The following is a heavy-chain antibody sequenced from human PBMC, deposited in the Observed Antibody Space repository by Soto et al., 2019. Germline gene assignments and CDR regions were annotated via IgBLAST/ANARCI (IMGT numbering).Heavy chain of an antibody. Sequence: ASVKVSCKASGYTFTGYYMRWVRQAPGQGLEWMGWINPNSGGTNYAQKFQGRVTMTRDTSISTAYMELSRLRSDDTAVYYCARAPGYCTNGVCYPDAFDIWGQGTMVTVS. D-gene: IGHD2-8*01. CDR2: INPNSGGT. CDR3: ARAPGYCTNGVCYPDAFDI. V-gene: IGHV1-2*02. CDR1: GYTFTGYY. J-gene: IGHJ3*02.